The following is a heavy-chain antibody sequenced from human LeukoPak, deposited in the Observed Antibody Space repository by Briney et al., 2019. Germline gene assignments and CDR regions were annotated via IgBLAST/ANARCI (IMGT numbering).Heavy chain of an antibody. CDR2: IYTSGST. CDR1: GGSISSGSYY. J-gene: IGHJ4*02. V-gene: IGHV4-61*02. D-gene: IGHD3-10*01. Sequence: SETLSLTCTVSGGSISSGSYYWSWIRQPAGKGLEWIGRIYTSGSTNYNPSLKSRVTMSVDTSKNQFSLKLSSVTAADTAVYYCAREGESFDYWGQGTLVTVSS. CDR3: AREGESFDY.